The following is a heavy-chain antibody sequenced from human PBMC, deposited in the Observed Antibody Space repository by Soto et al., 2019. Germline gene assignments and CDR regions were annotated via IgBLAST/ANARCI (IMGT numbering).Heavy chain of an antibody. CDR1: GGTFSSYA. Sequence: QVQLVQSGAEVKKPGSSVKVSCKASGGTFSSYAISWVRQAPGQGLEWMGGIIPIFGTANYAQKFQGRVTITEVESTSIAYMEMSSLRSEETDEYYCAGHCITGTWFYYDGRDVWGQGTTVTVSS. CDR2: IIPIFGTA. D-gene: IGHD1-7*01. CDR3: AGHCITGTWFYYDGRDV. J-gene: IGHJ6*02. V-gene: IGHV1-69*12.